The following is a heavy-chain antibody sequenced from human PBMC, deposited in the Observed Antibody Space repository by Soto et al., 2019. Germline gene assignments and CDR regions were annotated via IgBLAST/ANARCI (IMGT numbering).Heavy chain of an antibody. CDR1: GYSFTSYW. V-gene: IGHV5-51*01. D-gene: IGHD2-15*01. CDR3: ASLSSLGLQGGRRPLMDV. CDR2: IYPGDSDT. J-gene: IGHJ6*02. Sequence: PGESLKISCKGSGYSFTSYWIGWVRQMPGKGLEWMGIIYPGDSDTRYSPSFQGQVTISADKSISTAYLQWSSLKASDTAMYYCASLSSLGLQGGRRPLMDVWGQGTTVTVSS.